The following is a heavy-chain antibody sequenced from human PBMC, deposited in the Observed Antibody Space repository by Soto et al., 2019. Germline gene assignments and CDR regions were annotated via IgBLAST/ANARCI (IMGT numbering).Heavy chain of an antibody. CDR1: GFTFSSYA. J-gene: IGHJ4*02. V-gene: IGHV3-23*01. D-gene: IGHD3-22*01. Sequence: GGSLRLSCAASGFTFSSYAMSWVRQAPGKGLEWVSAISGSGGSTYYADSVKGRFTISRDNSKNTLYLQMNSLRAEDTAVYYCAKDLSYGSSGSGFDYWGQGTLVTVSS. CDR2: ISGSGGST. CDR3: AKDLSYGSSGSGFDY.